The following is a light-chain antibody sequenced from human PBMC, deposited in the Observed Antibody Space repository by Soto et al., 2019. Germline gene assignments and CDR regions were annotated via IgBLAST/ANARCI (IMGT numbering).Light chain of an antibody. V-gene: IGKV1-39*01. CDR1: QTISSW. J-gene: IGKJ1*01. CDR3: QKSYSTPRT. Sequence: DIQVTQAPSTLSGSVGDRVTITCRASQTISSWLAWYQQKTGKAPKLLIYAASSLQSGVPSRLSGSGSGTDFTLTISSLQPEDFATYYCQKSYSTPRTCGQGTKVDIK. CDR2: AAS.